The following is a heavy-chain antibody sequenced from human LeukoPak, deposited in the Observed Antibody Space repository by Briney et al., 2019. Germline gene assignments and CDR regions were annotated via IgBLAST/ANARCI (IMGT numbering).Heavy chain of an antibody. J-gene: IGHJ6*02. Sequence: ASVKVSCKASGYTFTGFYMHWVRQAPGQGLEWMGWINPNSGGTNYAQKFQGRVTMTRDTSISTAYMELSRLRSDDTAVYYCARDMILQDIVVVPAAIYYYYGMDVWGQGTTVTVSS. CDR2: INPNSGGT. CDR3: ARDMILQDIVVVPAAIYYYYGMDV. V-gene: IGHV1-2*02. D-gene: IGHD2-2*01. CDR1: GYTFTGFY.